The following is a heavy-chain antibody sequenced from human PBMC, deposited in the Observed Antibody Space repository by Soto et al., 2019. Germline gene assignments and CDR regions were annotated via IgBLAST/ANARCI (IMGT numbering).Heavy chain of an antibody. Sequence: SETLSLTCTVSGGSISSYYWGWIRQPPGKGLEWIGSIYYSGSTYYNPSLKSRVTISVDTSKNQFSLKLSSVTAADTAVYYCARHEDFWSGYYNYWGQGTLVTVSS. D-gene: IGHD3-3*01. J-gene: IGHJ4*02. CDR2: IYYSGST. V-gene: IGHV4-39*01. CDR1: GGSISSYY. CDR3: ARHEDFWSGYYNY.